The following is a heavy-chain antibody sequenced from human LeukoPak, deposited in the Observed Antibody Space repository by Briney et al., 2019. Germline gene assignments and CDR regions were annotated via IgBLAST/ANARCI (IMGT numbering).Heavy chain of an antibody. V-gene: IGHV3-21*01. D-gene: IGHD3-9*01. CDR1: GFTFSSYS. CDR2: ISSSSSYI. Sequence: GGSLRLSCAASGFTFSSYSMNWVRQAPGKGLEWVSSISSSSSYIYYADSVKGRFTISRDNAKNSLYLQMNSLRAEDTAVYYCARLPQRYYDILTGPIFDYWGQGTLVTVSS. CDR3: ARLPQRYYDILTGPIFDY. J-gene: IGHJ4*02.